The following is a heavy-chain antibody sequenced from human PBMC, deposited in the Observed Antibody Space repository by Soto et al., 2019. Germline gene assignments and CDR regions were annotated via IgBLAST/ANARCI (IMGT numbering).Heavy chain of an antibody. V-gene: IGHV3-66*01. D-gene: IGHD3-10*01. Sequence: EVQLVESGGGLVQPGGSLRLSCAASGFTVSSNYMSWVRQAPGKGLEWVSVIYSGGSTYYADSVKGSFTISRDNSKNTLYLQMNSLRAEDTAVYYCARDQLWFGRNSDYWGQGTLVTGSS. CDR1: GFTVSSNY. CDR2: IYSGGST. J-gene: IGHJ4*02. CDR3: ARDQLWFGRNSDY.